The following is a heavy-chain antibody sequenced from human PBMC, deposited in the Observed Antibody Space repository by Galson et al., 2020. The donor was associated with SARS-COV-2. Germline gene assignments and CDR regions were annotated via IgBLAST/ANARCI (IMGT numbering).Heavy chain of an antibody. CDR3: ARAQYSSTWYGPEEYFQY. D-gene: IGHD6-13*01. V-gene: IGHV1-2*02. J-gene: IGHJ1*01. CDR1: GYTFSGYY. Sequence: ASVKVSCKAFGYTFSGYYIHWVRQAPGQGLEWMGWVNPNSGGTKYAQKFQGRVTMTRDTSINTAYMELSRLIYDDTAVYSCARAQYSSTWYGPEEYFQYWGQGTLVTVSS. CDR2: VNPNSGGT.